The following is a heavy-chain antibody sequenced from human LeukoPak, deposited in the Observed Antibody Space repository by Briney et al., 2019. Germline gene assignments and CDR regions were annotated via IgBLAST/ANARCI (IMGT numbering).Heavy chain of an antibody. J-gene: IGHJ3*02. V-gene: IGHV4-4*07. CDR3: ARDVGDPFYDFWSGYLDAFDI. CDR1: GGSISSYY. D-gene: IGHD3-3*01. CDR2: IYTSGST. Sequence: PSETLSLTCTVSGGSISSYYWSWIRQPAGKGLEWIGRIYTSGSTNYNPSLKSRVTMSVDTSKNQFSLKLSSVTAADTAVYYCARDVGDPFYDFWSGYLDAFDIWGQGTMVTVSS.